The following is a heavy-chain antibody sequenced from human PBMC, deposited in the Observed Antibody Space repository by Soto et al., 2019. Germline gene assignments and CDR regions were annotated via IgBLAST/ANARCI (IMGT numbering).Heavy chain of an antibody. D-gene: IGHD3-22*01. J-gene: IGHJ4*02. CDR1: GYTFTSYA. CDR3: ARGDGYYYFAY. Sequence: VASVKVSCKASGYTFTSYAMHWVRQAPGQRLEWMGWINAGNGNTKYSQKFQGRVTITRDTSASTAYMELSSLRSEDTAVYYCARGDGYYYFAYWGQGTLVTVSS. CDR2: INAGNGNT. V-gene: IGHV1-3*01.